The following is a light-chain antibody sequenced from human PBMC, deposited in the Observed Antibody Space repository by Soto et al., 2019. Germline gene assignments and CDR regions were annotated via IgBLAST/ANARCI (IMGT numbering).Light chain of an antibody. CDR3: QQTYSSPQT. Sequence: DIQMTQSPSTLSGSVVDRVTITFRASQSISSWLAWYQQKPGKAPELLIFAASDLQSGVPSRFSGSGSGTDFTLTISSLQPEDFATYYCQQTYSSPQTCGQGTKGDIK. V-gene: IGKV1-39*01. CDR2: AAS. J-gene: IGKJ1*01. CDR1: QSISSW.